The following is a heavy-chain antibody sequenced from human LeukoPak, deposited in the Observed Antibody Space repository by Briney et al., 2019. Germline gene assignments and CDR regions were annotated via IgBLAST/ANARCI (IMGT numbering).Heavy chain of an antibody. J-gene: IGHJ4*02. CDR1: GFTFSSYG. Sequence: PGGSLRLSCAASGFTFSSYGMYWVRQAPGKGLEWVAFTRYDGSNKYYADSVKGRFTISRDNSKNTLYLKMNSLRAEDTAVYYCARDDYGGRGEFDYWGQGTLVTVSS. V-gene: IGHV3-30*02. CDR3: ARDDYGGRGEFDY. D-gene: IGHD4-23*01. CDR2: TRYDGSNK.